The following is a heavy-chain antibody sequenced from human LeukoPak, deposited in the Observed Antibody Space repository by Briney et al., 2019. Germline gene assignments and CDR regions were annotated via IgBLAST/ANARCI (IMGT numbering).Heavy chain of an antibody. CDR2: ISAYDGNT. CDR1: GYTFTSHG. D-gene: IGHD3-9*01. J-gene: IGHJ4*02. Sequence: GASVKVSCKASGYTFTSHGISWVRQAPGQGLEWMGWISAYDGNTKYAQKLQGRVTMTTDTSTRTAYMELRSLRFDDTAVYYCARGDDILTGYFRGFDYWGQGNLVTVSS. V-gene: IGHV1-18*01. CDR3: ARGDDILTGYFRGFDY.